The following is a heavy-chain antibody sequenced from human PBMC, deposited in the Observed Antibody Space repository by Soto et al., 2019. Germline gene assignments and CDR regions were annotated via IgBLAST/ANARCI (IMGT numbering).Heavy chain of an antibody. Sequence: PSETLSLTCAVYGGSFSGYYWSWIRQPPGKGLEWIGEINHSGSTNYNPSLKSRVTISVDTSKNQFSLKLSSVTAADTAVYYCAREIGYSSSWYSGFRAFDIWGKGTMVTVSS. CDR3: AREIGYSSSWYSGFRAFDI. V-gene: IGHV4-34*01. CDR2: INHSGST. J-gene: IGHJ3*02. CDR1: GGSFSGYY. D-gene: IGHD6-13*01.